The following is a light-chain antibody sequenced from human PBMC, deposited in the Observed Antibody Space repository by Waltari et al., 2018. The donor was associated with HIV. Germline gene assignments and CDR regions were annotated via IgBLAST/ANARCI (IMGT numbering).Light chain of an antibody. CDR1: NNTIGAAKY. J-gene: IGLJ2*01. CDR3: GSSTNSNIVL. CDR2: DVT. V-gene: IGLV2-14*01. Sequence: QSALTQTTSVSASPGQSITISCNGINNTIGAAKYVHWYQQHPGKVPKLLIYDVTNRPAGVSGRFSGSKSVNTASLTISWLQPDDEADYYCGSSTNSNIVLFGGGTKLTVL.